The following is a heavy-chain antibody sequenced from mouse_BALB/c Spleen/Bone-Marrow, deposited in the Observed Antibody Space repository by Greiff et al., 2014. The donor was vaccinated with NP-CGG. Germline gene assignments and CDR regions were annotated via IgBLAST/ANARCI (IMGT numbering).Heavy chain of an antibody. D-gene: IGHD2-3*01. J-gene: IGHJ4*01. CDR3: ARRGWYYAMDY. CDR1: GFTFSDYY. Sequence: DVMLVESGGGLVQPGGSLKLSCATSGFTFSDYYMNWVRQTPEKRLEWVAYISNGGGSTYYPDTVKGRFTISRDNAKNTLYLQMSRLKSEDTAMYYCARRGWYYAMDYWGQGTSVTVSS. V-gene: IGHV5-12*02. CDR2: ISNGGGST.